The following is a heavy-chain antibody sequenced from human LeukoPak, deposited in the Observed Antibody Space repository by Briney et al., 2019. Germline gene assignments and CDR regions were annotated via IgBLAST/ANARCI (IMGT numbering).Heavy chain of an antibody. V-gene: IGHV1-2*02. Sequence: ASVKVSCKASGYTFTGYYMHWVRQAPGQGLEWMGWINPNSGGTNYAQKFQGRVTMTRDTSISTAYMELSRLRSEDTAVYYCARSVSGSYSEHDYWGQGTLVTVSS. J-gene: IGHJ4*02. CDR1: GYTFTGYY. CDR3: ARSVSGSYSEHDY. CDR2: INPNSGGT. D-gene: IGHD1-26*01.